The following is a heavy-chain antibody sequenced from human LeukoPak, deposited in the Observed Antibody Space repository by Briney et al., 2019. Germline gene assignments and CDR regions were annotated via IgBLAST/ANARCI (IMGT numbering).Heavy chain of an antibody. D-gene: IGHD2-15*01. Sequence: ASVTVSCKASGYTFTGYYMHWVRQAPGQGLEWMGWINPNSGGTNYAQKFQGRVTMTRDTSISTAYMELSRLRSDDTAVYYCAREVGYCSGGSCYSYFDYWGQGTLVTVSS. CDR1: GYTFTGYY. V-gene: IGHV1-2*02. CDR2: INPNSGGT. J-gene: IGHJ4*02. CDR3: AREVGYCSGGSCYSYFDY.